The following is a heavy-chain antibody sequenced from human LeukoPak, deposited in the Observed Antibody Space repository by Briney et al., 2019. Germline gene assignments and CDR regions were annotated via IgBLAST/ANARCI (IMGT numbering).Heavy chain of an antibody. V-gene: IGHV4-38-2*02. D-gene: IGHD6-13*01. CDR1: GYSISSGYY. CDR2: IYHSGST. Sequence: SETLSLTCTVSGYSISSGYYWGWIRQPPGKGLEWIGSIYHSGSTNYNPSLKSRVTISVDTSKNQFSLKLSSVTAADTAVYYCARGIAAAGTRAPKPGIAVAVYFQHWGQGTLVTVSS. CDR3: ARGIAAAGTRAPKPGIAVAVYFQH. J-gene: IGHJ1*01.